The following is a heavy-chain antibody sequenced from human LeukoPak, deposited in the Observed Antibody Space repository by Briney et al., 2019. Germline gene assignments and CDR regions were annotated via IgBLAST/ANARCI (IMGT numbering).Heavy chain of an antibody. CDR2: ISWDGGST. D-gene: IGHD3-16*01. CDR1: GFTFDGYA. CDR3: AKGRGGAHDAFDI. J-gene: IGHJ3*02. V-gene: IGHV3-43D*03. Sequence: GRSLRLSCAASGFTFDGYAMHWVRQAPGKGLEWVSLISWDGGSTYYADSVKGRFTISRDNSKNSLYLQMNSLRAEDTALYYCAKGRGGAHDAFDIWGQGTMVTVSS.